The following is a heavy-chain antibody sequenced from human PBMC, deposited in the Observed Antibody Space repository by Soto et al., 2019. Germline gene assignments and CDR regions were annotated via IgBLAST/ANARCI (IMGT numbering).Heavy chain of an antibody. V-gene: IGHV4-30-4*01. CDR3: ARTRKDYVWGSYRLLDY. D-gene: IGHD3-16*02. CDR1: GGSITTGDYY. CDR2: IYSTGNT. J-gene: IGHJ4*02. Sequence: TLSLTCTVSGGSITTGDYYWSWIRQPPGKGLEWIGYIYSTGNTYYSPSLKSRAAISIDTSKSQMSLKLSAVTAADTAVYYCARTRKDYVWGSYRLLDYWGQGTLVTVSS.